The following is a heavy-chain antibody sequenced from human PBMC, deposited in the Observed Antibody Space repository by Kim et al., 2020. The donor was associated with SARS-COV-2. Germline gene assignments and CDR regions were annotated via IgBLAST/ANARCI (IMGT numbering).Heavy chain of an antibody. V-gene: IGHV3-53*01. CDR1: DFTVSSNY. CDR2: IYSGGSR. D-gene: IGHD1-1*01. CDR3: AAQDGPNVDY. Sequence: GGSLRLSCAASDFTVSSNYMSWVRQAPGKGLEWVSVIYSGGSRFYADSVKGRFTISRDNSKNTLYLQMNSLRAEDTAVYYCAAQDGPNVDYWGQGTLVTVSS. J-gene: IGHJ4*02.